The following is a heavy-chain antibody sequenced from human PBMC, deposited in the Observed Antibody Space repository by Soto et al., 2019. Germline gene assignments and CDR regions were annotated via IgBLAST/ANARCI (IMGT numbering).Heavy chain of an antibody. CDR2: IIPIFGTT. D-gene: IGHD3-10*01. CDR1: GYTFSSYA. Sequence: SVKVSCKASGYTFSSYAISCVRQAPGQGLEWMGVIIPIFGTTNYAQKFQGRVTITADESTSTAYMELSSLRSEDTAVYYCAIDYDTGSYYKFYYYGIDVWGQGTTVNVSS. V-gene: IGHV1-69*13. CDR3: AIDYDTGSYYKFYYYGIDV. J-gene: IGHJ6*02.